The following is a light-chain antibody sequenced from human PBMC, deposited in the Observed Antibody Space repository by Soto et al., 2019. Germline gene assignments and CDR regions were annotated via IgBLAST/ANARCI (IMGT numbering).Light chain of an antibody. CDR2: GAS. J-gene: IGKJ2*01. V-gene: IGKV3-20*01. CDR3: QQYGSSPYT. CDR1: QSFSSTY. Sequence: EIVLTQSPGTLSLSPGERATLSCRASQSFSSTYLAWYQQQPGQAPGLLIYGASSRAAGIPDRFSGSASGTDFTLTISRLEPEDFAVYYCQQYGSSPYTFGQGTKLEIK.